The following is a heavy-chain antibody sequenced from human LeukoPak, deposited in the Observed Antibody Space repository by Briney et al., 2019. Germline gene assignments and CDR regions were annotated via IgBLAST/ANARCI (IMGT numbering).Heavy chain of an antibody. V-gene: IGHV1-24*01. CDR3: ATDSLPRITMTRGAFDI. CDR1: VYTLTELS. J-gene: IGHJ3*02. Sequence: ASVNVSCKVSVYTLTELSMHWVRQAPGKGLEWMGGFDPEDGGTIYAQKFQGRVTMTEDTSTDTAYMELSSLRSEDTAVYYCATDSLPRITMTRGAFDIWGQGTMVTVSS. CDR2: FDPEDGGT. D-gene: IGHD3-22*01.